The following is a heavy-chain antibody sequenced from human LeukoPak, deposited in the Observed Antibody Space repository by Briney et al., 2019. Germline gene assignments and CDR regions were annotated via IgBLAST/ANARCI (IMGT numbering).Heavy chain of an antibody. CDR2: SSSGGSAM. J-gene: IGHJ4*02. Sequence: GGSLRLPCAASGFTLSSYSMNWVRQAPGKGLEWVSQSSSGGSAMYYADSVNGRFTISRDNDKNSLYLQMNSLRAEDTAVYYCARSGSYRFDYWGQGTLVTVSS. CDR3: ARSGSYRFDY. V-gene: IGHV3-48*01. CDR1: GFTLSSYS. D-gene: IGHD1-26*01.